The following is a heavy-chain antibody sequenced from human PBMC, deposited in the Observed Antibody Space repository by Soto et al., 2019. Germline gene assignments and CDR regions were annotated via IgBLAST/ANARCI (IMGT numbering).Heavy chain of an antibody. J-gene: IGHJ5*02. CDR3: ARDRREDIVVVPAARMSNWFDP. D-gene: IGHD2-2*01. Sequence: SVKVSCKASGGTFSSYTISWVRQAPGQGLEWMGRIIPILGIANYAQKFQGRVTITADKSTSTAYMELSSLRSEDTAVYYCARDRREDIVVVPAARMSNWFDPWGQGTLVTVSS. V-gene: IGHV1-69*04. CDR1: GGTFSSYT. CDR2: IIPILGIA.